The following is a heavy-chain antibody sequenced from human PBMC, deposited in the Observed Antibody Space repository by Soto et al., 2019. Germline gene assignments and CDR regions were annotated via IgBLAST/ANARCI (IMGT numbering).Heavy chain of an antibody. CDR1: GGTFRSYA. Sequence: PGGSLRLSCVVSGGTFRSYAMSWVRQAPGKGLEWVSGISGGGAGTYYSDSVKGRFTISRDPSTTTLFLDMYSLGAEDTAIYYCAKGRKPDHDAGLSAFASWGQGVLVTVSS. CDR2: ISGGGAGT. V-gene: IGHV3-23*01. J-gene: IGHJ4*02. D-gene: IGHD2-2*01. CDR3: AKGRKPDHDAGLSAFAS.